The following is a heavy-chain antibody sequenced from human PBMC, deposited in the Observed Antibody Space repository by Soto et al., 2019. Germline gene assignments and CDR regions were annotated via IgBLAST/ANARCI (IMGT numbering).Heavy chain of an antibody. J-gene: IGHJ4*02. D-gene: IGHD3-3*01. CDR3: ARDILDEDTVYFAY. CDR1: GGTFSSYA. V-gene: IGHV1-69*13. Sequence: SVKVSCKASGGTFSSYAISWVRQAPGQGLEWMGGIIPIFGTANYAQKFQGRVTITADESTSTAYMELSSLRSEDTAVYYCARDILDEDTVYFAYWGQGTLVTVSS. CDR2: IIPIFGTA.